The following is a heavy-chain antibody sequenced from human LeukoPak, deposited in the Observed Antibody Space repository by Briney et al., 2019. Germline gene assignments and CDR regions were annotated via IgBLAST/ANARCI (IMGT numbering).Heavy chain of an antibody. CDR2: IYYSGST. J-gene: IGHJ5*02. D-gene: IGHD3-10*01. CDR1: GGSISSYY. Sequence: SETLSLTCTVSGGSISSYYWSWIRQPPGKGLEWIGYIYYSGSTNYNPSLKSRVTISVDTSKNQFSLKLSSVTAADTAVYYCARHSVRGVYWFDPWGQGTLVTVSS. V-gene: IGHV4-59*08. CDR3: ARHSVRGVYWFDP.